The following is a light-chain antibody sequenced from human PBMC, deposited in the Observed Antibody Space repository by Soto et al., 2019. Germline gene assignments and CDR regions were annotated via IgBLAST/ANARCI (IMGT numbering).Light chain of an antibody. Sequence: QSALTQPASVSGSPGQSITISCTGTSSDVGGYNYVSWYQQHPGKAPKLMIYDVSNRPSGVSNRFSGAKSGNTASLTISGHQAEGGAYYYGSSYTSSSTYVVFGGGTKLTVL. J-gene: IGLJ2*01. CDR1: SSDVGGYNY. CDR2: DVS. CDR3: SSYTSSSTYVV. V-gene: IGLV2-14*01.